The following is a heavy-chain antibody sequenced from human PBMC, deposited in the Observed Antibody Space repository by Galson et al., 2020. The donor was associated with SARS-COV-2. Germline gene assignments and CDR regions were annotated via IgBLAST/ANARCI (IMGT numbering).Heavy chain of an antibody. CDR3: ARDGQTSSGWAFDY. CDR2: IFFDGSDK. Sequence: GGSLRLSCAASGFTFSSHAMHWVRQAPGKGLEWVAQIFFDGSDKYYGDSVKGRFTISRDSSKNTVYLQMNNLRADDTAVYYCARDGQTSSGWAFDYWVQGTLVTVSS. J-gene: IGHJ4*02. V-gene: IGHV3-33*01. D-gene: IGHD6-19*01. CDR1: GFTFSSHA.